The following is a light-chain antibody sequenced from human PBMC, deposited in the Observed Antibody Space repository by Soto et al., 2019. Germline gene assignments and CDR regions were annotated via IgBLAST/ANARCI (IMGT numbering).Light chain of an antibody. J-gene: IGLJ1*01. CDR3: SSYTSSSTPYV. V-gene: IGLV2-14*01. CDR1: SSDVGGYNY. Sequence: QSVLTQPASVSGSPGQSITISCTGTSSDVGGYNYVSWYQQHPGKAPKLMIYEVSNRPSGVSNRFPGSKSGNTASLTISVLQAEDEADYYCSSYTSSSTPYVFGTGTKVTVL. CDR2: EVS.